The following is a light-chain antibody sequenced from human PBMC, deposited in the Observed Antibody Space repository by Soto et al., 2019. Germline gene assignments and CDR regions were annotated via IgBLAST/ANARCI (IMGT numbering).Light chain of an antibody. CDR2: EAS. Sequence: QSALTHPASVSGSPGQSITISCTGTSSDLGNHNLVSWYQQYPGKAPTLMIYEASQRPSGISHRFSGSKSGNTASLTISGLQTEDEANYYCCSYAGRSTWVFGGGTKLTVL. J-gene: IGLJ3*02. CDR3: CSYAGRSTWV. CDR1: SSDLGNHNL. V-gene: IGLV2-23*01.